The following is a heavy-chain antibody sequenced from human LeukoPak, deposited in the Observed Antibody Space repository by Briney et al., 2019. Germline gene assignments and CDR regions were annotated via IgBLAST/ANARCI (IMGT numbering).Heavy chain of an antibody. Sequence: PSETLSLTCTVSGGSISSSSYYWGWIRQPPGKGLEWIGSIYYSGSTYYNPSLKSRVTISVDTSKNQFSLKLSSVTAADTAVYYCARALAYCGGDCYTLFDYWGQGTLVTVSS. J-gene: IGHJ4*02. CDR1: GGSISSSSYY. D-gene: IGHD2-21*02. CDR2: IYYSGST. CDR3: ARALAYCGGDCYTLFDY. V-gene: IGHV4-39*07.